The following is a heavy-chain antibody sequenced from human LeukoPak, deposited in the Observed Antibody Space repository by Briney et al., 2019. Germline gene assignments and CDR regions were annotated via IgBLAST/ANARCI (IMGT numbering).Heavy chain of an antibody. CDR1: GFTFSNYA. Sequence: GGSLRLSCAASGFTFSNYAMHWVRQAPGKGLEWVAVISYDGSNKYYADSVKGRFTISRDNSKNTLYLQVNSLRAEDTAVYYCARDFGFPRYYFDYWGQGTLVTVSS. J-gene: IGHJ4*02. D-gene: IGHD3-10*01. CDR2: ISYDGSNK. CDR3: ARDFGFPRYYFDY. V-gene: IGHV3-30-3*01.